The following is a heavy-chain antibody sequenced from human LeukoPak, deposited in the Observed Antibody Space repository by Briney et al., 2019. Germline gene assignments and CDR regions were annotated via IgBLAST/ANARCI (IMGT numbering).Heavy chain of an antibody. Sequence: GGSLRLSCAASGFTFSSFAMSWVRQAPGKGLEWVSTISGGGITTYYADSAKGRFTISRDNSKNTLYLQMNSLTAEDTAVYYCPRQSYASGWNPFDYWGQGILVTVSS. J-gene: IGHJ4*02. CDR1: GFTFSSFA. V-gene: IGHV3-23*01. D-gene: IGHD6-19*01. CDR3: PRQSYASGWNPFDY. CDR2: ISGGGITT.